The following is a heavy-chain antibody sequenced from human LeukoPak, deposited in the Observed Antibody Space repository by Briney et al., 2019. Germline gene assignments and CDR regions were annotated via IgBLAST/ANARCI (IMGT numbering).Heavy chain of an antibody. CDR3: ATGLAGDRPGDYYYYMDV. D-gene: IGHD7-27*01. CDR2: IIPIFGTA. Sequence: SVKVSCKASGGTFSSYAISWVRQAPGQWLEWMGGIIPIFGTANYAQKFQGRVTMTEDTSTDTAYMELSSLRSEDTAVYYCATGLAGDRPGDYYYYMDVWGKGTTVTVSS. CDR1: GGTFSSYA. V-gene: IGHV1-69*06. J-gene: IGHJ6*03.